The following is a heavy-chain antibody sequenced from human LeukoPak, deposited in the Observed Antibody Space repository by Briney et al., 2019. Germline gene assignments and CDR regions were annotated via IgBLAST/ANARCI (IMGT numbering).Heavy chain of an antibody. CDR1: GFTFSSYA. D-gene: IGHD6-19*01. Sequence: PGGSLRLSCAASGFTFSSYAMGWVRQAPGEGLEWVSDISASGGSTYYTDSVKGRFNISRDNSKNILYLQMNSLRVEDTALYYCAKIHSSGWNGPGGDFWGQGTLVTVSS. J-gene: IGHJ4*02. CDR3: AKIHSSGWNGPGGDF. V-gene: IGHV3-23*01. CDR2: ISASGGST.